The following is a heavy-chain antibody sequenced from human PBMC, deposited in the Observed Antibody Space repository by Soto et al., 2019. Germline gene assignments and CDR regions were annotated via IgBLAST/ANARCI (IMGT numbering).Heavy chain of an antibody. V-gene: IGHV4-34*01. CDR1: GGSFSGYY. CDR2: INHSGST. CDR3: ARGLRYTYYGSGSYSSVGNWFAP. Sequence: SETLSLTCAVYGGSFSGYYWSWIRHPLWKGLEWIGKINHSGSTNYNPSLTSRVTISVDTSKNQFSLKLSSVTAADTAVYYCARGLRYTYYGSGSYSSVGNWFAPWGQGPLVT. D-gene: IGHD3-10*01. J-gene: IGHJ5*02.